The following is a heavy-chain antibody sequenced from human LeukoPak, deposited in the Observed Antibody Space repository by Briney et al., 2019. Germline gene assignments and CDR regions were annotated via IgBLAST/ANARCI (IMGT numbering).Heavy chain of an antibody. D-gene: IGHD3-22*01. Sequence: GGSLRLSCAASGFTFDDYDLNWVRQAPGKGLEWVSGISWNGRNTAYAESLKGRFTISRDNAKNSLYLQMNSLRAEDTAFYYCARVQQYDKFDYWGQGTLVPVSS. V-gene: IGHV3-20*04. J-gene: IGHJ4*02. CDR3: ARVQQYDKFDY. CDR1: GFTFDDYD. CDR2: ISWNGRNT.